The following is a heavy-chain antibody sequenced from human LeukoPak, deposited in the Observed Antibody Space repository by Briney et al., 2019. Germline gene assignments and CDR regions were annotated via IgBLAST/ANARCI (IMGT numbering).Heavy chain of an antibody. V-gene: IGHV4-59*12. CDR1: GGSIRGYY. J-gene: IGHJ6*03. D-gene: IGHD2-2*01. CDR3: AREVGSTNLGYYYYMDV. CDR2: IYYSGST. Sequence: TPSETLSLTCTVSGGSIRGYYWSWVRQPPGKGLEWIAYIYYSGSTNYNPSLKSRVTISLDTSKNQFSLKLSSVTAADTAVYYCAREVGSTNLGYYYYMDVWGKGTTVTVSS.